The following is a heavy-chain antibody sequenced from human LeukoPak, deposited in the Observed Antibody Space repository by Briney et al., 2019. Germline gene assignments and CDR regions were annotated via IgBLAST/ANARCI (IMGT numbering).Heavy chain of an antibody. V-gene: IGHV4-39*01. D-gene: IGHD6-19*01. Sequence: SETLSLTCTVSGGSISSSSYYWGWIRQPPGKGPEWIGSIYYSGSTYYNPSLKSRVTISVDTSKNQFSLKLSSVTAADTAVYYCARRGSPAGTFNFDYWGQGTLVTVSS. J-gene: IGHJ4*02. CDR3: ARRGSPAGTFNFDY. CDR2: IYYSGST. CDR1: GGSISSSSYY.